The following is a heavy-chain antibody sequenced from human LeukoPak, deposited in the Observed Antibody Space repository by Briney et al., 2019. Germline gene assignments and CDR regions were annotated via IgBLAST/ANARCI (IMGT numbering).Heavy chain of an antibody. CDR1: GYTFTGYY. V-gene: IGHV1-2*02. CDR2: INPNSGGT. Sequence: ASVKVSCKASGYTFTGYYMHWVRQAPGQGLEWMGWINPNSGGTNYAQKFQGRVTMTRDTSISTAYMELSRLRSDDTAVYYCARDLFRSSSWHNGNYYYYGMDVWGQGTTVTVSS. J-gene: IGHJ6*02. D-gene: IGHD6-13*01. CDR3: ARDLFRSSSWHNGNYYYYGMDV.